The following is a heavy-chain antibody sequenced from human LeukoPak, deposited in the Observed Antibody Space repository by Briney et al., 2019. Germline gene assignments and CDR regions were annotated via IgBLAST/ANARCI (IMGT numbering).Heavy chain of an antibody. CDR1: GFTFSSYG. J-gene: IGHJ4*02. V-gene: IGHV3-33*01. D-gene: IGHD3-22*01. Sequence: PGRSLRLSCAASGFTFSSYGMHWVRQAPGKGLEWVAVIWYDGSNKYYADSVKGRFTISRDNSKNTLYLQMNSLRAEDTAVYYCARDYYDSSGYYRYDYWGQGTLVTVSS. CDR2: IWYDGSNK. CDR3: ARDYYDSSGYYRYDY.